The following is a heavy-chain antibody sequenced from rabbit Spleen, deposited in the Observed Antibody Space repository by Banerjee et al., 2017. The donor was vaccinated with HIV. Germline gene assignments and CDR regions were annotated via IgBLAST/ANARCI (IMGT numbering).Heavy chain of an antibody. Sequence: QLKETGGGLVQPGGSLTLSCKASGFAFSSYGVSWVRQGPGKGLEWIGYIDPIFGSTVYASWVNGRFTISSHNAQNTLYLQLNSLTVADTATYFCVRGASSSGYYNLWGQGTLVTVS. D-gene: IGHD1-1*01. J-gene: IGHJ4*01. CDR2: IDPIFGST. CDR3: VRGASSSGYYNL. V-gene: IGHV1S7*01. CDR1: GFAFSSYG.